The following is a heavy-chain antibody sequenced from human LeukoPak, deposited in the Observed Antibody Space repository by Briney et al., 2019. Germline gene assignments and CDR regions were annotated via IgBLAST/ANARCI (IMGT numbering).Heavy chain of an antibody. D-gene: IGHD3-10*01. CDR1: GGSISSGGYS. J-gene: IGHJ6*02. CDR2: IYHSGST. V-gene: IGHV4-30-2*01. Sequence: PSQTLSLTCAVSGGSISSGGYSWRWIRQPPGKGLEWIGYIYHSGSTYYNPSLKSRVTISVDRSKNQFSLKLSSVTAADTAVYYCARVLMDYGSGSYYYYYGMDVWGQGTTVTVSS. CDR3: ARVLMDYGSGSYYYYYGMDV.